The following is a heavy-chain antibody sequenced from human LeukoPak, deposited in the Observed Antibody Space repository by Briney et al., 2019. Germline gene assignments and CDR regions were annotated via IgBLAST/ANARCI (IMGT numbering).Heavy chain of an antibody. CDR2: IIPIYGTP. CDR3: ARVKRGDIVVVPAAMYYYYYMDV. CDR1: GGNLSGYA. Sequence: ASVKVSCKASGGNLSGYAISWVRQAPGQGLEWMGGIIPIYGTPHSAQKFQGRVTITTDESTSTAFMDLSSLRSEDTAVYYCARVKRGDIVVVPAAMYYYYYMDVWGKGTTVTVSS. J-gene: IGHJ6*03. D-gene: IGHD2-2*01. V-gene: IGHV1-69*05.